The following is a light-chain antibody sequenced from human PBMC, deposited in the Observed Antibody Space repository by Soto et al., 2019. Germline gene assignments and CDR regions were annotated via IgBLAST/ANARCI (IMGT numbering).Light chain of an antibody. CDR2: GAS. CDR1: QSVSSN. CDR3: QQYNNWPSIT. Sequence: EIVMTQSPATLSVSPGERVTLSCRASQSVSSNLAWYQQKPGQAPRLLIYGASTRATGIPARFSGSGSGTEFTLTISSLQSEHFAIYYCQQYNNWPSITFGQGTRLEIK. V-gene: IGKV3-15*01. J-gene: IGKJ5*01.